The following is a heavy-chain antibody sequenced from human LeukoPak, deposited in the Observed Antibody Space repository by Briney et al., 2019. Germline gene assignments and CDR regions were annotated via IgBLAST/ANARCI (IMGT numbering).Heavy chain of an antibody. Sequence: GGSLRLSCAASGFTFSSYAMSWVRQAPGKGLEWVSAISGSGGSTYYADSVKGRFTISRDNSRNTLYLQMNSLRAEDTAVYYCARESGFGALFPHCMDVWGQGTTVTVSS. CDR2: ISGSGGST. CDR3: ARESGFGALFPHCMDV. CDR1: GFTFSSYA. V-gene: IGHV3-23*01. D-gene: IGHD3-10*01. J-gene: IGHJ6*02.